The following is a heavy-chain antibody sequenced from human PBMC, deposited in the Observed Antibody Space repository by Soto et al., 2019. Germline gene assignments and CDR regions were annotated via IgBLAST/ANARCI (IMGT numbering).Heavy chain of an antibody. CDR1: GGSFSAYY. J-gene: IGHJ4*02. D-gene: IGHD3-10*01. CDR3: ARGGYFGSGTNYYTY. V-gene: IGHV4-34*01. Sequence: QVQLQQWGARLLKPSETLSLTCAVYGGSFSAYYWSWISQPPGKGLEWIGEINHSGSTNYNPSLKSRVTISVDTSKNQFSLKLSSVTAADTAVYYCARGGYFGSGTNYYTYWGQGTLVTVSS. CDR2: INHSGST.